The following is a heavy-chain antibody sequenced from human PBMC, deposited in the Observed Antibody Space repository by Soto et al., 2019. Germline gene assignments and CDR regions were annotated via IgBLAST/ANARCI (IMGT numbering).Heavy chain of an antibody. CDR2: IYPGDSDV. Sequence: GESLKISCKGSGYNFPKYWIGWVRQMPGKGLEWMGIIYPGDSDVRYSPSFRGQVTISADKSINTAYLHWRSLKASDIAMYYCASHDPLYSGSSVAFDIWGQGTMVTVSS. J-gene: IGHJ3*02. CDR3: ASHDPLYSGSSVAFDI. D-gene: IGHD1-26*01. V-gene: IGHV5-51*01. CDR1: GYNFPKYW.